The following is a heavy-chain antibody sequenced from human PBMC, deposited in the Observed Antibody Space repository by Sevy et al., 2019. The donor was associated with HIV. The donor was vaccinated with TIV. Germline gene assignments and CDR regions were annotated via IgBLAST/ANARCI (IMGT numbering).Heavy chain of an antibody. CDR1: GFTFDDYT. CDR2: ISWDGGST. Sequence: GGSLRLSCAASGFTFDDYTMHWVRQAPGKGLEWVSLISWDGGSTYYADSVKGRFTISRDNSKNSLYLQMNSLRTEDTALYYCAKSRLKGLRYCSGGSCNEGRWGMDVWGQGTTVTVSS. V-gene: IGHV3-43*01. J-gene: IGHJ6*02. CDR3: AKSRLKGLRYCSGGSCNEGRWGMDV. D-gene: IGHD2-15*01.